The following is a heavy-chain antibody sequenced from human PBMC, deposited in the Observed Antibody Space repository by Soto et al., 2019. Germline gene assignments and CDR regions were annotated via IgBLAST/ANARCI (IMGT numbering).Heavy chain of an antibody. V-gene: IGHV5-51*01. J-gene: IGHJ6*02. CDR1: GYGFTSYW. CDR2: IYPGDSDT. Sequence: GEALKISWKGSGYGFTSYWIGWVRQMPGKGLEWMGIIYPGDSDTRYSPSFQGQVTISADKSISTAYLQWTSLRASDTAMYYCARVPSVVATDKAYFGMDIWGQGTTLTVSS. D-gene: IGHD2-15*01. CDR3: ARVPSVVATDKAYFGMDI.